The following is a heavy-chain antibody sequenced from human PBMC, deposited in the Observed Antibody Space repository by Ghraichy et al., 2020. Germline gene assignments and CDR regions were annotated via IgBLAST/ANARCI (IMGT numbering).Heavy chain of an antibody. D-gene: IGHD3-10*01. CDR1: GGSISSGDYY. CDR2: IYYSGST. CDR3: ARFKEENVLLWFGESRLNWFDP. Sequence: SETLSLTCTVSGGSISSGDYYWSWIRQPPGKGLEWIGYIYYSGSTYYNPSLKSRVTISVDTSKNQFSLKLSSVTAADTAVYYCARFKEENVLLWFGESRLNWFDPWGQGTLVTVSS. V-gene: IGHV4-30-4*01. J-gene: IGHJ5*02.